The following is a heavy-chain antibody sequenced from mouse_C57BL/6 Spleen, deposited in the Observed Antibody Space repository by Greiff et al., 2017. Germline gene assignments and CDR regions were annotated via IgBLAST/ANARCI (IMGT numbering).Heavy chain of an antibody. CDR3: AREGGDYFYAMDY. CDR2: IYPRSGNT. Sequence: QVQLKQSGAELARPGASVKLSCKASGYTFTSYGISWVKQRTGQGLEWIGEIYPRSGNTYYNEKFKGKATLTADKSSSTAYMELRSLTSEDSAVYFCAREGGDYFYAMDYWGQGTSVTVSS. J-gene: IGHJ4*01. CDR1: GYTFTSYG. V-gene: IGHV1-81*01. D-gene: IGHD1-1*01.